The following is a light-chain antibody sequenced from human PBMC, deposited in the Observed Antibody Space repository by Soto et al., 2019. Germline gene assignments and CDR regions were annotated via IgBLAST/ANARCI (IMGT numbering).Light chain of an antibody. V-gene: IGKV3-15*01. CDR2: GAS. CDR3: QQYNNWPRT. Sequence: EIVMTQSPATLSVSPWERATLSCRASQSVSSNLAWYQQKPGQAPRLLIYGASTRATCIPARFSGSGSGTEFTLTISSLQSEDFAVYYCQQYNNWPRTFGKGTKVEIK. CDR1: QSVSSN. J-gene: IGKJ1*01.